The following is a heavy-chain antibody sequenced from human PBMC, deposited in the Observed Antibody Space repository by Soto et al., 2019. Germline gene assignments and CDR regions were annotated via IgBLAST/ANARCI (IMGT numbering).Heavy chain of an antibody. CDR1: GGTFSSYA. V-gene: IGHV1-69*13. CDR3: AADFWSGSYYFDY. CDR2: IIPIFGTA. Sequence: ASVKVSCKASGGTFSSYAISWVRQAPGQGLEWMGGIIPIFGTANYAQKFQGRVTITADESTSTAYMELSSLRSEDTAVYYCAADFWSGSYYFDYWGQGTLVTVSS. D-gene: IGHD3-3*01. J-gene: IGHJ4*02.